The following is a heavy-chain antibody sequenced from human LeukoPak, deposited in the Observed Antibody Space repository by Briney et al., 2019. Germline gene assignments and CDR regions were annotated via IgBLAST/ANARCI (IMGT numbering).Heavy chain of an antibody. CDR1: GYTFTGYY. CDR2: INPNSGGT. Sequence: ASVKVSCKASGYTFTGYYMHWVRQAPGQGLEWMGWINPNSGGTNYAQKFQDRVTMTRDTSISTAYMELSRLTSDDTAVYYCARPRYGSSWSPPHQNWFDPWGQGTLVTVSS. D-gene: IGHD6-13*01. CDR3: ARPRYGSSWSPPHQNWFDP. V-gene: IGHV1-2*02. J-gene: IGHJ5*02.